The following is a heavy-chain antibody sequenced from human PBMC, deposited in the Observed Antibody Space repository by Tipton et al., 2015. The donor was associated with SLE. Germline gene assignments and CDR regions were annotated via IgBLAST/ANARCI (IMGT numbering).Heavy chain of an antibody. CDR1: GGSISSGSYY. CDR3: ARSVGQWLLFDY. V-gene: IGHV4-61*01. J-gene: IGHJ4*02. Sequence: TLSLTCTVSGGSISSGSYYWSWIRQPPGKGLEWIGYIYSSGSTKYNPSLKSRVTISADTSKNQFSLKLSSVTAADTAVYYCARSVGQWLLFDYWGQGTLVTVSS. CDR2: IYSSGST. D-gene: IGHD6-19*01.